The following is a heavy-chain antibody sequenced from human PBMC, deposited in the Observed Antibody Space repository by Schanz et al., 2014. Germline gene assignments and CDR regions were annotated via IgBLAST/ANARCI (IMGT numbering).Heavy chain of an antibody. V-gene: IGHV4-59*01. J-gene: IGHJ6*02. CDR1: GGSINSYY. D-gene: IGHD3-16*01. CDR3: ARGGGGWNFYGMDV. Sequence: QVQLQESGPGLVKPSETLSLTCTVSGGSINSYYWNWIRQPPGKGLEWIGHIYSRGNANYNPSLQSRVTISLDTSKAQVSLRLNSVIAADTAVYYCARGGGGWNFYGMDVWGQGTTVTVSS. CDR2: IYSRGNA.